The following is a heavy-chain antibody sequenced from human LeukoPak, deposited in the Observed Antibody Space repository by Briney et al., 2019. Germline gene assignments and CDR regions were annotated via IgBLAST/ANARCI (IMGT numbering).Heavy chain of an antibody. CDR1: GYTFTSYD. CDR3: ARVGRPFYYYYMDV. V-gene: IGHV1-8*03. CDR2: MNPNSGNT. Sequence: ASVKVSCKASGYTFTSYDINWVRQATGQGLEWMGWMNPNSGNTAYAQKFQGRVTITRNTSISTAYMELRSLRSDDTAVYYCARVGRPFYYYYMDVWGKGTTVTISS. D-gene: IGHD6-6*01. J-gene: IGHJ6*03.